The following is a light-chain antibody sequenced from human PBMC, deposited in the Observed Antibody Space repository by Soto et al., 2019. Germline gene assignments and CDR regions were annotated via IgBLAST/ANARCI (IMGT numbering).Light chain of an antibody. J-gene: IGKJ1*01. Sequence: EIVLTQSPATLSLCPGERATLSCRASQSVSSYLAWYQQKPGQAPRLLIYDASNRATGIPARFSGSGSGTDFTLTISSLEPEDFAVYYCQQRSNWPPWTFGQGTKVEMK. CDR2: DAS. CDR1: QSVSSY. V-gene: IGKV3-11*01. CDR3: QQRSNWPPWT.